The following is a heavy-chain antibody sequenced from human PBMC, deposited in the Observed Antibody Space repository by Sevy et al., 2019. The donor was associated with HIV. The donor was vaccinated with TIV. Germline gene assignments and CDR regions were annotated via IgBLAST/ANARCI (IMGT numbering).Heavy chain of an antibody. D-gene: IGHD3-16*01. V-gene: IGHV3-33*01. CDR1: GFTFSSYG. CDR3: ARKGGIYAHIDY. J-gene: IGHJ4*02. CDR2: IWYDGSNK. Sequence: GGSLRISCAASGFTFSSYGMHWVRQAPGKGLEWVAVIWYDGSNKYYADSVKGRFTIARDNFRNTVYLQMNSLRAEDTAVYYCARKGGIYAHIDYWGQGTLVTVSS.